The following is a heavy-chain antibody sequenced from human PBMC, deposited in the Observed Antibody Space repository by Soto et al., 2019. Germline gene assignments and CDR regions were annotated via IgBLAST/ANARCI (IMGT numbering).Heavy chain of an antibody. D-gene: IGHD3-22*01. CDR3: PPRRRRQYDLGAYYYKTPRNWFDP. J-gene: IGHJ5*02. CDR1: GFSLNNCGVA. Sequence: SGPTLVNPKQTLTLTCTFSGFSLNNCGVAVGWIRQPPGKELGGLEIIYWNDKKRYSPSLXGGLTINQYTSKNEVVLTMINLDPLDTAAYYCPPRRRRQYDLGAYYYKTPRNWFDPSGPGTIVTVSS. V-gene: IGHV2-5*01. CDR2: IYWNDKK.